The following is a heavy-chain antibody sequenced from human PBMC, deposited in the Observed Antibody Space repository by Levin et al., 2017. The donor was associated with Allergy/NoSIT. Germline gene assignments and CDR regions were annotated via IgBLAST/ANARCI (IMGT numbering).Heavy chain of an antibody. V-gene: IGHV1-2*06. J-gene: IGHJ3*02. CDR1: GYTFTGYY. CDR3: ARRRPRGAFDI. Sequence: GESLKISCKASGYTFTGYYMHWVRQAPGQGLEWMGRINPNSGGTNYAQKFQGRVTMTRDTSISTAYMELSRLRSDDTAVYYCARRRPRGAFDIWGQGTMVTVSS. CDR2: INPNSGGT. D-gene: IGHD3-10*01.